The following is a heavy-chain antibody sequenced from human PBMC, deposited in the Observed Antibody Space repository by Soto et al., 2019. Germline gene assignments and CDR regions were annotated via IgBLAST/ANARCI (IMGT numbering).Heavy chain of an antibody. CDR2: ISCAGTSK. V-gene: IGHV3-30-3*01. Sequence: QVQLVESGGGVVQPGRSLRLSCAASGFTLSSYAMHWVRQAPGKGLEWVAVISCAGTSKYYADSVRGRFTISRDNSKDTVYLQLNSLRTEDTAVYHCARDPGYDGSEYYTFDSWGQATLVTVSS. D-gene: IGHD3-22*01. J-gene: IGHJ4*02. CDR3: ARDPGYDGSEYYTFDS. CDR1: GFTLSSYA.